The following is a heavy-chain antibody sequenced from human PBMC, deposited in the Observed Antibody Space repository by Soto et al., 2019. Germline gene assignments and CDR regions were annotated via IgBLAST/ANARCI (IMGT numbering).Heavy chain of an antibody. V-gene: IGHV1-8*01. CDR3: AREYSSGWSKD. CDR2: MNPNSGNT. J-gene: IGHJ4*02. Sequence: QVQLVQSGAEVKKPGASVKVSCKASGYTFTSYDINWVRQATGQGLEWMGWMNPNSGNTGYAQKFQGRVTMTRNTSISXAYXXLSSLXXEDXXVYXXAREYSSGWSKDWGQGTLVTVSS. CDR1: GYTFTSYD. D-gene: IGHD6-19*01.